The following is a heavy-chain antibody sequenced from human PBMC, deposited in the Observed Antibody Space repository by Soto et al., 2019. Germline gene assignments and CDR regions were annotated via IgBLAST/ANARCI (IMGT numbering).Heavy chain of an antibody. J-gene: IGHJ3*01. V-gene: IGHV4-4*02. CDR3: AYSTGWYRHDV. Sequence: QVQLQESGPGLVKPSGTLSLTCAVSGDSITNSRWWTWVRQPPGKGLEWIGDILHSGETNYNPSLKSRVFIIVYKAQNQFSLGGSPVAGADPGVYYCAYSTGWYRHDVWGQGTLVTVSS. CDR1: GDSITNSRW. CDR2: ILHSGET. D-gene: IGHD6-19*01.